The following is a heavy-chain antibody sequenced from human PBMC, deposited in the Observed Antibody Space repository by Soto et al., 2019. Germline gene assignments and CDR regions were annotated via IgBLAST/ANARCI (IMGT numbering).Heavy chain of an antibody. V-gene: IGHV5-51*01. CDR1: GYSFTSYW. D-gene: IGHD1-26*01. Sequence: PGESLKISCKGSGYSFTSYWIGWVRQMPGKGLEWMGIIYPGDSDTRYSPSLQGQVTISADKSISTAYLQWSSLKASDTAMYYCARHVFPIGGATTDPSYCMDVWGQGTTVTVSS. CDR3: ARHVFPIGGATTDPSYCMDV. CDR2: IYPGDSDT. J-gene: IGHJ6*02.